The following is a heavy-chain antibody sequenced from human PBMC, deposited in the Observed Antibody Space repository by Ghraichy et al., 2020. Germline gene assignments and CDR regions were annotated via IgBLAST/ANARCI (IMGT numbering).Heavy chain of an antibody. D-gene: IGHD6-13*01. CDR1: GFTFSSYG. V-gene: IGHV3-30*18. J-gene: IGHJ4*02. CDR2: ISDDGNVK. Sequence: GSLNISCAASGFTFSSYGMHWVRQAPGKGLEWVAVISDDGNVKFHADSVKGRFTISRDNSKNTLYLQMNSLRVEDTAVYYCTKKTNMGAAVDGFDYWGQGTLVTVSS. CDR3: TKKTNMGAAVDGFDY.